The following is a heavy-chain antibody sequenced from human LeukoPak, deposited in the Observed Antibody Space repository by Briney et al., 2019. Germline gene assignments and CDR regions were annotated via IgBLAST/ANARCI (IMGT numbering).Heavy chain of an antibody. J-gene: IGHJ4*02. CDR2: ISWNSGSI. CDR1: GFIFDDYA. V-gene: IGHV3-9*01. CDR3: AKAYYYDSSGYIDY. Sequence: GSSLRLSCAGSGFIFDDYAMHWVRQAPGKGLEWVSGISWNSGSIGYADSVKGRFTISRDNAKNSLFLQMNSLRGEDTAFYYCAKAYYYDSSGYIDYWGQGTLVTVSS. D-gene: IGHD3-22*01.